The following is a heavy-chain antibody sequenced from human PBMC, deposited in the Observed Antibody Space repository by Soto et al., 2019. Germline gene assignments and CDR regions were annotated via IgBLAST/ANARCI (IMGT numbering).Heavy chain of an antibody. J-gene: IGHJ4*02. CDR3: ARTHCGGDCYPHNHFDY. D-gene: IGHD2-21*02. Sequence: PGGSLRLSCAASGFTFSSYGMHWVRQAPGKGLEWVAVIWYDGSNKYYADSVKGRFTISRDNSKNTLYLQMNSLRAEDTAVYYCARTHCGGDCYPHNHFDYWGQGTLVTVSS. CDR2: IWYDGSNK. CDR1: GFTFSSYG. V-gene: IGHV3-33*01.